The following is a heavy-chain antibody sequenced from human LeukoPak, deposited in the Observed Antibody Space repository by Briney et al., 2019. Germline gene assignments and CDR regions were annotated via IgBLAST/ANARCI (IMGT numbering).Heavy chain of an antibody. D-gene: IGHD5-12*01. Sequence: TLSLTXXXXGGSXXSXYWSWIRQPPGKGLEGIGYIYYSGSTNDNPSLKSRVTISVETSKKQFSVKLSSVAAADTAVYYCARLPRWLQSNDAFDIWGQGTMVTVSS. CDR3: ARLPRWLQSNDAFDI. J-gene: IGHJ3*02. CDR1: GGSXXSXY. V-gene: IGHV4-59*08. CDR2: IYYSGST.